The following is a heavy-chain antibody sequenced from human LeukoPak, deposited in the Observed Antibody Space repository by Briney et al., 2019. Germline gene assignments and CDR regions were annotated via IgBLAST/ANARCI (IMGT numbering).Heavy chain of an antibody. CDR1: GGSISSYY. CDR3: ARTPPYCSGGSCYSAWFDP. Sequence: SETLSLTCTVSGGSISSYYWSWIRQPPGKGLEWIGYIYYSGSTNYNPSLKSRVTISVDTSKNQFSLKLSSVTAADTAVYYCARTPPYCSGGSCYSAWFDPWGQGTLVTVSS. D-gene: IGHD2-15*01. J-gene: IGHJ5*02. CDR2: IYYSGST. V-gene: IGHV4-59*01.